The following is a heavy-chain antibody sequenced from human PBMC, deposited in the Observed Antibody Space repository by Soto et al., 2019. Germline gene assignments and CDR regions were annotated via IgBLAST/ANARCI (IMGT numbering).Heavy chain of an antibody. CDR3: ARGVTTSAPTPDY. J-gene: IGHJ4*02. CDR2: INHSGST. V-gene: IGHV4-34*01. D-gene: IGHD4-4*01. CDR1: Y. Sequence: YWIGWVRQMPGKGLEWIGEINHSGSTNYNPSLKSRVTISVDTSKNQFSLKLSSVTAADTAVYYCARGVTTSAPTPDYWGQGTLVTVSS.